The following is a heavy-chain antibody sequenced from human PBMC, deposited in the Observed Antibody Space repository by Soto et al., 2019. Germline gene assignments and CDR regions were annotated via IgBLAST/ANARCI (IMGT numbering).Heavy chain of an antibody. V-gene: IGHV3-7*03. CDR3: AKVSNYYGSGSYIDY. CDR1: GFTFSSYW. D-gene: IGHD3-10*01. Sequence: PGGSLRLSCAASGFTFSSYWMSWVRQAPGKGLEWVASIKQNGSETYYVDSVKGRFTISRDNAKNSLYLQMNSLRAEDTAVYYCAKVSNYYGSGSYIDYWGQGTLVTVSS. CDR2: IKQNGSET. J-gene: IGHJ4*02.